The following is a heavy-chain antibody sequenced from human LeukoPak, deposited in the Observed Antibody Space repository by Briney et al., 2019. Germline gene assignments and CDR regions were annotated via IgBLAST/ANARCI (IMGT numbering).Heavy chain of an antibody. CDR3: ARDDGFSCYSY. CDR1: GITFRNYG. V-gene: IGHV3-7*01. Sequence: GGSLRLSCAASGITFRNYGMHWVRQAPGKGLEWVANMNLDGSEKYYVDSVKGRFIISRDNAKNSLYLQMNSLTVEDTAIYYCARDDGFSCYSYWDQGTLVTVSS. CDR2: MNLDGSEK. D-gene: IGHD3/OR15-3a*01. J-gene: IGHJ4*02.